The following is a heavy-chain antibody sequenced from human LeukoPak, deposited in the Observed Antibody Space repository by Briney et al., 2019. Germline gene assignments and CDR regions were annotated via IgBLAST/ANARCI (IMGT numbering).Heavy chain of an antibody. CDR2: IYPGDSDT. CDR3: ARRVVGSYAAYYFDY. Sequence: GESLQISCQGSGYRFTSYWIGWVRQMPGKGLEWMGIIYPGDSDTRYSPSFQGQVTISADKSISTAYLQWSSLKASDTAMYYCARRVVGSYAAYYFDYWGQGTLVTVSS. CDR1: GYRFTSYW. D-gene: IGHD1-26*01. J-gene: IGHJ4*02. V-gene: IGHV5-51*01.